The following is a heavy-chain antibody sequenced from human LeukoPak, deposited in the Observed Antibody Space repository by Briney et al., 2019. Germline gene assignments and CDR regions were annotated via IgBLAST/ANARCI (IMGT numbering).Heavy chain of an antibody. V-gene: IGHV3-74*01. CDR1: GFTFSSFW. J-gene: IGHJ3*02. Sequence: GGSLRLSCTASGFTFSSFWMHWVRQAPGKGLVWVSRINSDGSSTNYADSVKGRFTISRDNAKSTLYLQMNSLTAEDAAVYYCVKVGPTYSLGAFDIWGQGTMVTVFS. D-gene: IGHD1-26*01. CDR3: VKVGPTYSLGAFDI. CDR2: INSDGSST.